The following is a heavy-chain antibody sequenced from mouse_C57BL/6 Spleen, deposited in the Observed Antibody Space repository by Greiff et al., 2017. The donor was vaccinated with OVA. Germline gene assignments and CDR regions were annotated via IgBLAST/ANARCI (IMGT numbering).Heavy chain of an antibody. V-gene: IGHV5-4*01. J-gene: IGHJ1*03. D-gene: IGHD3-3*01. Sequence: EVQRVESGGGLVKPGGSLKLSCAASGFTFSSYAMSWVRQTPEKRLEWVATISDGGSYTYYPDNVKGRFTISRDNAKNNLYLQMSHLKSEDTAMYYCARDEGTDWYFDVWGTGTTVTVSS. CDR1: GFTFSSYA. CDR3: ARDEGTDWYFDV. CDR2: ISDGGSYT.